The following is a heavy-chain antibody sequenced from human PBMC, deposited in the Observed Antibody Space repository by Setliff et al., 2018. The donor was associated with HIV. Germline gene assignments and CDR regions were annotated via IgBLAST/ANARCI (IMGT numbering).Heavy chain of an antibody. V-gene: IGHV4-34*01. Sequence: SETLSLTCAVYGGSFSGYYWSWLRQPPGKGLEWIGEMNAGGSINDNPSLKSRLTISVDTSKNQFSLKLKSVTAADTAVYCCARGFAFGGVIVIPYYFDYWGQGTLVTVSS. D-gene: IGHD3-16*02. CDR3: ARGFAFGGVIVIPYYFDY. CDR1: GGSFSGYY. CDR2: MNAGGSI. J-gene: IGHJ4*02.